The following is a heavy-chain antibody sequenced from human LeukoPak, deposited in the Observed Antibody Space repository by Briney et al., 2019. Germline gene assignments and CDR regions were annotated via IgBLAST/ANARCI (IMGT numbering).Heavy chain of an antibody. V-gene: IGHV3-7*01. CDR3: AKDRAYYDSSGYYLEPDY. CDR2: IKQDGSEK. Sequence: PGGSLRLSCAASGFTLSGYWMSWVRQAPGKGLEWVANIKQDGSEKYYVDSVRGRFTISRDNAKNSLYLQMNSLRAEDTAVYYCAKDRAYYDSSGYYLEPDYWGQGTLVTVSS. D-gene: IGHD3-22*01. J-gene: IGHJ4*02. CDR1: GFTLSGYW.